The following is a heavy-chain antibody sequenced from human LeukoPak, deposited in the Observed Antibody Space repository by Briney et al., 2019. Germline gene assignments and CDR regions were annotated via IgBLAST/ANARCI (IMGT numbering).Heavy chain of an antibody. CDR3: ARGSYCSITSCNTVDY. CDR2: ISAYNGNT. Sequence: ASVKVSCKASGYTFTSYGISWVRQAPGQGLEWMGWISAYNGNTNYAQKLQGRVTMTTDTSTSTAYMELRSLRSDDTAVYYCARGSYCSITSCNTVDYWGQGTLVTVSS. J-gene: IGHJ4*02. CDR1: GYTFTSYG. V-gene: IGHV1-18*01. D-gene: IGHD2-2*01.